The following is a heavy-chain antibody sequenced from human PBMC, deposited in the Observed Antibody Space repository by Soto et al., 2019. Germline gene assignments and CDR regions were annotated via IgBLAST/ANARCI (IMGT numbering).Heavy chain of an antibody. CDR3: ARHVSLSGCSGGSCYSYYYYYMDV. J-gene: IGHJ6*03. Sequence: PGESLKISCKGSGYSFTSYWIGWVRQMPGKGLEWMGIIYPGDSDTRYSPSFQGQVTISADKSISTAYLQWSSLKASDTAMYYCARHVSLSGCSGGSCYSYYYYYMDVWGKGTTVTVSS. V-gene: IGHV5-51*01. CDR2: IYPGDSDT. D-gene: IGHD2-15*01. CDR1: GYSFTSYW.